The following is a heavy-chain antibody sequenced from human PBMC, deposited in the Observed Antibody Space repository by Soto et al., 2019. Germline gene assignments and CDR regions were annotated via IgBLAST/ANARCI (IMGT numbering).Heavy chain of an antibody. CDR1: GGSISSYY. D-gene: IGHD3-16*02. J-gene: IGHJ5*02. Sequence: QVQLQESGPGLVKPSETLCLTCTVSGGSISSYYWSWIRQPPGKGLEWIGYIYYSGSTNYNPSLKSRVTISVDTSKNQFSLKLSSVTAADTAVYYCARDRTGDYVWGSYRSTRWFDPWGQGTLVTVSS. CDR3: ARDRTGDYVWGSYRSTRWFDP. V-gene: IGHV4-59*01. CDR2: IYYSGST.